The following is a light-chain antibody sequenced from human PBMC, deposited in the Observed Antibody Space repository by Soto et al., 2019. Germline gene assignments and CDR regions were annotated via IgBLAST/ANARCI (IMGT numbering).Light chain of an antibody. CDR3: QQYYGLPPLT. V-gene: IGKV1-33*01. Sequence: DIQMTQSPSSLSASVRDRVTITCRASQTIGNNLSWYQQKPGKAPNLLIYHASKLAKGVTSRFSGSGSGTDFSFIITSLQREDLATYYCQQYYGLPPLTFGQGTRLEIK. J-gene: IGKJ5*01. CDR1: QTIGNN. CDR2: HAS.